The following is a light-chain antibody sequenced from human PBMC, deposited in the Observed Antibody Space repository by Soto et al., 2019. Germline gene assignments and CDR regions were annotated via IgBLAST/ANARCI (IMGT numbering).Light chain of an antibody. CDR3: CSYAGSSTWV. CDR2: EGS. J-gene: IGLJ3*02. Sequence: QSALTQPASVSGSPGQSITISCTGTSSDVGSYNLVSWYQQHPGKAPKLMIYEGSKRPSGVSNRFSGSKSGITASLTISVLQAEDEADYYCCSYAGSSTWVFGGGTKLTVL. V-gene: IGLV2-23*01. CDR1: SSDVGSYNL.